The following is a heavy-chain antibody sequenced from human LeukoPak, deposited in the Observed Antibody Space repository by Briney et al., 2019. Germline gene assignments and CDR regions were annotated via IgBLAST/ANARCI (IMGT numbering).Heavy chain of an antibody. CDR2: INHSGST. CDR1: GGSFSGYY. J-gene: IGHJ5*02. V-gene: IGHV4-34*01. D-gene: IGHD5-18*01. Sequence: SETLSLTCAVYGGSFSGYYWSWIRQPPGKGLEWIGEINHSGSTNYNPSLKSRVTISVDTSKNQFSLKLSSVTAADTAVYYCARHFGGWIQLWPKVGWFDPWGQGTLVTVSS. CDR3: ARHFGGWIQLWPKVGWFDP.